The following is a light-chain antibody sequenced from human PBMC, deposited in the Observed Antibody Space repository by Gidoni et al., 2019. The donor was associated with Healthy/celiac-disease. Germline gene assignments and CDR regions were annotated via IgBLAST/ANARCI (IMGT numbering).Light chain of an antibody. J-gene: IGKJ5*01. CDR3: QQSYSTPPS. V-gene: IGKV1-39*01. CDR1: QSISSY. CDR2: AAS. Sequence: DIQVTQSPSSLSASVGDRVTITCRASQSISSYLNWYQQKPGKAPKLLIYAASSLQSGVPSRFSGSGSGTDFTLTISSLQPEDVATYYCQQSYSTPPSFGQXTRLEIK.